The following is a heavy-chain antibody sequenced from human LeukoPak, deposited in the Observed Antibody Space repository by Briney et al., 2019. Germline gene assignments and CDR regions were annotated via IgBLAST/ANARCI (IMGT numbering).Heavy chain of an antibody. CDR1: GGSFSGYY. CDR3: ARIAAADDY. J-gene: IGHJ4*02. CDR2: INHSGST. V-gene: IGHV4-34*01. D-gene: IGHD6-13*01. Sequence: SETLSLTCAVYGGSFSGYYWSWIRQPPGKGLEWIGEINHSGSTNYNPSLKSRVTISVDTSKNQFSLKLSSVTAADTAVYYCARIAAADDYWGQGTLVTVSS.